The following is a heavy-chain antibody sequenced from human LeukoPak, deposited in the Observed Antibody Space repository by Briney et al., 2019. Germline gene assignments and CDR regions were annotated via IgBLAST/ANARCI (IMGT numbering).Heavy chain of an antibody. CDR1: GFTFSSYT. Sequence: PGGSLRLSCAASGFTFSSYTMDWVRQAPGKGLEWVSSISSSSSYIYYADSVKGRFTISRDNAKNSLYLQMNSLRAEDTAVYYCAKDYHSRGYFDWLTSFDYWGRGTLVTVSS. D-gene: IGHD3-9*01. CDR2: ISSSSSYI. J-gene: IGHJ4*02. V-gene: IGHV3-21*01. CDR3: AKDYHSRGYFDWLTSFDY.